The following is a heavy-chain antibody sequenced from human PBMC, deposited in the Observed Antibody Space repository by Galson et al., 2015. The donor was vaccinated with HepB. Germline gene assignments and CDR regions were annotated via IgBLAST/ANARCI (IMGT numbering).Heavy chain of an antibody. CDR2: ISAYNGNT. Sequence: SVKVSCKASGSTFTSYGISWVRQAPGQGLEWMGWISAYNGNTNYAQKLQGRVTMTTDTSTSTAYMELRSLRSDDTAVYYCARDLEYYYDSSGYPSDAFDIWGQGTMVTVSS. V-gene: IGHV1-18*01. D-gene: IGHD3-22*01. J-gene: IGHJ3*02. CDR3: ARDLEYYYDSSGYPSDAFDI. CDR1: GSTFTSYG.